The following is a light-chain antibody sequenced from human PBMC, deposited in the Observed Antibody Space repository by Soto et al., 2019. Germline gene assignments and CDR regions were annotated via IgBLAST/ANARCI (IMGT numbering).Light chain of an antibody. Sequence: EIVLTQSPGTLSLSPGERATLSCRASQSVSSSYLAWYQQKPGQAPRLLIYGASSRATGIPDRFSGSGSGTYFTLTISRLEPEDFAGYYCQQYGSSPPWTFGQGTKVESK. J-gene: IGKJ1*01. V-gene: IGKV3-20*01. CDR3: QQYGSSPPWT. CDR1: QSVSSSY. CDR2: GAS.